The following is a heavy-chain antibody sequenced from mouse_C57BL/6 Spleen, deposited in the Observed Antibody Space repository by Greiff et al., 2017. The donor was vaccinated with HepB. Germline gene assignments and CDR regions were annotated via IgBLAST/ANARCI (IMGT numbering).Heavy chain of an antibody. Sequence: QVQLKQPGAELVMPGASVKLSCKASGYTFTSYWMHWVKQRPGQGLEWIGEIDPSDSYTNYTQKFKGKSTLTVDKSSSTAYMQLSSLTSEDSAVYYCAKLGYAMDYWGQGTSVTVSS. J-gene: IGHJ4*01. CDR2: IDPSDSYT. V-gene: IGHV1-69*01. CDR3: AKLGYAMDY. CDR1: GYTFTSYW. D-gene: IGHD4-1*01.